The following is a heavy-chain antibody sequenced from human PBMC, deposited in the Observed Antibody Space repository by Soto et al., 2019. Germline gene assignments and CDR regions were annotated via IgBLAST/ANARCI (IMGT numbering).Heavy chain of an antibody. J-gene: IGHJ4*02. CDR1: GYTFTSYG. V-gene: IGHV1-18*04. CDR2: ISAYNGNT. Sequence: AASVKVSCKASGYTFTSYGISWVRQAPGQGLEWMGWISAYNGNTNYAQKLQGRVTMTTDTSTSTAYMELRSLRSDDTAVYYCASGNILTGYSPPADYWGQGTLVTVSS. CDR3: ASGNILTGYSPPADY. D-gene: IGHD3-9*01.